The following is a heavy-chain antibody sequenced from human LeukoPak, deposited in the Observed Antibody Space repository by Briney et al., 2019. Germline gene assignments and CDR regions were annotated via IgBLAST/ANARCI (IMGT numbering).Heavy chain of an antibody. CDR3: ASTGLWSYYFDY. D-gene: IGHD3-10*01. Sequence: SETLSLTCTVSGGSISSSSYYWGWIRQPPGKGLEWIGSIYYSGSTYYNPSLKSRVTISVDTSKNQFSLKLSSVTAADTAVYYCASTGLWSYYFDYWGQGTLVTVSS. CDR2: IYYSGST. J-gene: IGHJ4*02. V-gene: IGHV4-39*07. CDR1: GGSISSSSYY.